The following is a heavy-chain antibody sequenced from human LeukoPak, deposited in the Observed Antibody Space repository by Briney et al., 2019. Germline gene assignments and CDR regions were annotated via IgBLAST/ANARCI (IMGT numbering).Heavy chain of an antibody. CDR1: GNNW. CDR3: VSFYETY. CDR2: INSDGSWT. D-gene: IGHD2-2*01. Sequence: GGSLRLSCAASGNNWMHWVRQAPGKGLVWVSHINSDGSWTSYADSVKGRFTISKDNAKNTVYLQMNNLRAEDTAVYYCVSFYETYWGRGTLVTVSS. V-gene: IGHV3-74*01. J-gene: IGHJ4*02.